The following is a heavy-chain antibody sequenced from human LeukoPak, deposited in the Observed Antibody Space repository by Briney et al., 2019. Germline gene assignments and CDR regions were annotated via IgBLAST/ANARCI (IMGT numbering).Heavy chain of an antibody. Sequence: GGSLRLSCATSGFTFSSYEMHWVRQAPGKGLEWVSYISSSDSSIFYADSVKGRFTVSRDNANNSLYLQMNSLRAEDTAVYYCARRFKVNWGLDYWGQGTLVTVSS. CDR1: GFTFSSYE. D-gene: IGHD7-27*01. V-gene: IGHV3-48*03. CDR2: ISSSDSSI. CDR3: ARRFKVNWGLDY. J-gene: IGHJ4*02.